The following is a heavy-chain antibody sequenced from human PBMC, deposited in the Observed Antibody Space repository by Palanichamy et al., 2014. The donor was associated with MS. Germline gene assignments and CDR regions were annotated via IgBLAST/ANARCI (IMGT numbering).Heavy chain of an antibody. CDR3: ARDPRHNWNDAYYFDS. CDR1: GLMSGLDFKTYS. V-gene: IGHV3-7*01. CDR2: IKQDGSGK. Sequence: EVHLVESGGDLVQPGGSLRLSCATSGLMSGLDFKTYSLSWVRQAPGKGLEWVASIKQDGSGKYYMDSVKGRFTISEDSANNSLYLQMDRLRAEDTAIYYCARDPRHNWNDAYYFDSWGQGTLVTVSS. J-gene: IGHJ4*02. D-gene: IGHD1-1*01.